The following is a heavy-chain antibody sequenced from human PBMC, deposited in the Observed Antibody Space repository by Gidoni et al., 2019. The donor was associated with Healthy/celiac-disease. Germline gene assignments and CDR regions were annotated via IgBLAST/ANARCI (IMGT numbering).Heavy chain of an antibody. CDR1: GGSISSGSHY. Sequence: QVQLQASRPGLAKPSQTLSLTCTVSGGSISSGSHYWSWPRHPAGKGLEWIGGIYTSGSTNYNPSLKSRVTISVDTSKNQFSLKLSSVTAADTAVYYCAGEGPRNYYYGMDVWGQGTTITVSS. J-gene: IGHJ6*02. CDR3: AGEGPRNYYYGMDV. CDR2: IYTSGST. V-gene: IGHV4-61*02.